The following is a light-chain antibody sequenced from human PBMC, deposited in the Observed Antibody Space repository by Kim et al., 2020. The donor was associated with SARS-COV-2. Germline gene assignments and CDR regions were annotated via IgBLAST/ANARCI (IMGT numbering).Light chain of an antibody. J-gene: IGLJ3*02. CDR3: QSYDSSKQV. Sequence: GKTVTISCTRSSGSIASNYVQWYQQSPGSSPTTVFYEDNQRPSGVPDRFSGSIDSSSNSASLTISGLKTEDEADYYCQSYDSSKQVFGGGTQLTVL. CDR1: SGSIASNY. CDR2: EDN. V-gene: IGLV6-57*01.